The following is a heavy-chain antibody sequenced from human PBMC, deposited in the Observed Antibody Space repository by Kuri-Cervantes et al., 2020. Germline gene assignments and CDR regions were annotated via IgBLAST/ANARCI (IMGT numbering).Heavy chain of an antibody. CDR3: ARDQGRELSPLDC. CDR1: GFTFSNAW. CDR2: ISGGSSFI. D-gene: IGHD3-10*01. J-gene: IGHJ4*02. V-gene: IGHV3-21*01. Sequence: GGSLRLSCAASGFTFSNAWMSWVRQAPGRGLEWVSSISGGSSFIDYADSVKGRFTVSRDNAKESLYLQMNSLRDEDTAVYYCARDQGRELSPLDCWGQGTLVTVSS.